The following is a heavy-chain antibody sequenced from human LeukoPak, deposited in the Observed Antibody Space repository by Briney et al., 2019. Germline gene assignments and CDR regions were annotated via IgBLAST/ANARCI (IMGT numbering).Heavy chain of an antibody. CDR1: GFTFRNYD. Sequence: GGSLRLSCEASGFTFRNYDMHWVRQAPGKGLEWVAVISRDGTNKYYADSVKGRFTISRDNSKNMVYLQMNSQSAEDTAVYYCARDQTAGYSDYWGQGTLVTVSS. V-gene: IGHV3-30*03. CDR3: ARDQTAGYSDY. J-gene: IGHJ4*02. D-gene: IGHD3-22*01. CDR2: ISRDGTNK.